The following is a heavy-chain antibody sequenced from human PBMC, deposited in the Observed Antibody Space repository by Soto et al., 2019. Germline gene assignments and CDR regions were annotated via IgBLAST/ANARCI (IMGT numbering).Heavy chain of an antibody. J-gene: IGHJ6*02. V-gene: IGHV1-2*04. CDR2: INPNSGGT. CDR1: GYTFTGYY. D-gene: IGHD3-9*01. CDR3: ARELGKNNYPTYYDILTGYYPSSYYGMDV. Sequence: ASVKVSCKASGYTFTGYYMRWVRQAPRQGLEWMGWINPNSGGTNYAQKFQGWVTMTRDTSISTAYMELSRLRSDDTAVYYCARELGKNNYPTYYDILTGYYPSSYYGMDVWGQGTTVTVSS.